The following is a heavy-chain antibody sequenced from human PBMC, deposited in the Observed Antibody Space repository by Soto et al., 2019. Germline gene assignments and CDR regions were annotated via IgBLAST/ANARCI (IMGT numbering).Heavy chain of an antibody. CDR3: ARGRGDSNRNWFDP. CDR2: MNPNSGNT. D-gene: IGHD4-4*01. CDR1: GYTFTSYD. V-gene: IGHV1-8*02. Sequence: ASVKVSCKASGYTFTSYDINWVRQATGQGLEWMGWMNPNSGNTGYAQKFQGRVTMTRNTSISTAYMELSSLRSEDTAVYDCARGRGDSNRNWFDPWGQGTLVTVSS. J-gene: IGHJ5*02.